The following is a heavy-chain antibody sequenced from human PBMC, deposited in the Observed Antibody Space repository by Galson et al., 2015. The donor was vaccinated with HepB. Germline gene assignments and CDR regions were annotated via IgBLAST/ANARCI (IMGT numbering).Heavy chain of an antibody. CDR1: GFTFSSYA. CDR3: AKGPFLTVTWIDGFDP. V-gene: IGHV3-23*01. D-gene: IGHD4-11*01. Sequence: SLRLSCAASGFTFSSYAMSWVRQAPGKGLEWVSAISGSGGSTYYADSVKGRFTISRDNPKNTLYLQMNSLRAEDTAVYYCAKGPFLTVTWIDGFDPWGQGTLVTVSS. J-gene: IGHJ5*02. CDR2: ISGSGGST.